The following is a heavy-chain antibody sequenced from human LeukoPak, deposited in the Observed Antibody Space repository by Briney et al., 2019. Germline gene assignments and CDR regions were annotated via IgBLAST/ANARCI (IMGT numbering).Heavy chain of an antibody. CDR2: IIPIFGTA. Sequence: GSSVKVSCKASGGTFSSYAISWVRQAPGQGLEWMGGIIPIFGTANYAQKFQGRVTITTDESTSTAYMELSSLRSEDTAVYYCANPGREYQLLQPHRSYYYYYMDVWGKGTTVTVSS. CDR3: ANPGREYQLLQPHRSYYYYYMDV. CDR1: GGTFSSYA. D-gene: IGHD2-2*01. J-gene: IGHJ6*03. V-gene: IGHV1-69*05.